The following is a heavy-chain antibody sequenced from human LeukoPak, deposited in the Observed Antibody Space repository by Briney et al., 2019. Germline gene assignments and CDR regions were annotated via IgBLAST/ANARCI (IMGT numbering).Heavy chain of an antibody. V-gene: IGHV4-61*02. CDR1: GGSISSGSYY. Sequence: SQTLSLTCTVSGGSISSGSYYWSWIRQPAGKGLEWIGRIYTSGSTNYSPSLKSRVTISVDTSKNQFSLKLSSVTAADTAVYYCASGIVVVTAIPLYYMDVWGKGTTVTVSS. J-gene: IGHJ6*03. D-gene: IGHD2-21*02. CDR2: IYTSGST. CDR3: ASGIVVVTAIPLYYMDV.